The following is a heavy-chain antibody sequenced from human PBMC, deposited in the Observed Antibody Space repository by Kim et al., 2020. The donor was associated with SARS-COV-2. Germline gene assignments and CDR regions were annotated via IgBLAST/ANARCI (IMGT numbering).Heavy chain of an antibody. CDR3: ARVPQAVAGFYYYYYGMDD. Sequence: SETLSLTCTVSGGSISSGDYYWSRIRQPPGKGLEWIGYIYYSGSTYYNPSLKSRVTISVDTSKNQFSLKPSSVTAADTAVYYCARVPQAVAGFYYYYYGMDDWGQGTPVTVSS. V-gene: IGHV4-30-4*01. CDR1: GGSISSGDYY. CDR2: IYYSGST. J-gene: IGHJ6*02. D-gene: IGHD6-19*01.